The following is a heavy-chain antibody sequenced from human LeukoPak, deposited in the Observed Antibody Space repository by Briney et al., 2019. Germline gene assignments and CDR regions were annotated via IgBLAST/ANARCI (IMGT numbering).Heavy chain of an antibody. V-gene: IGHV3-23*01. CDR1: GFAFSTYA. J-gene: IGHJ4*02. CDR2: ISGGGTST. CDR3: AKQIYYTSRNQRETSDY. Sequence: GGSLRLSCAASGFAFSTYAMSWVRQAPGKGLQWVSAISGGGTSTYYADSVRGRFTISRDNSKNTPYLQMNSLRAEDTAVYYCAKQIYYTSRNQRETSDYWGQGTLVTVSS. D-gene: IGHD3-10*01.